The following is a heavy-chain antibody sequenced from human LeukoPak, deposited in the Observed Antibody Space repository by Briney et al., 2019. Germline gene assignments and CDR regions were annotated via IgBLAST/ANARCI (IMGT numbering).Heavy chain of an antibody. Sequence: SETPSLTCTVSGGSISSYYWSWIRQPPGKGLEWIGYIYYSGSTNYNPSLKSRVTISVDTSKNQFSLKLSSVTAADTAVYYCARGIASYSSSWQLDYWGQGTLVTVSS. CDR1: GGSISSYY. V-gene: IGHV4-59*01. CDR3: ARGIASYSSSWQLDY. J-gene: IGHJ4*02. CDR2: IYYSGST. D-gene: IGHD6-13*01.